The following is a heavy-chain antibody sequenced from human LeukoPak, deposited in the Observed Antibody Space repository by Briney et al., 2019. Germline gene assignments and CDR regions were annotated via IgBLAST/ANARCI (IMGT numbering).Heavy chain of an antibody. CDR2: IYYSGST. V-gene: IGHV4-39*07. CDR1: GGSISSSSYY. Sequence: SETLSLTCTVSGGSISSSSYYWGWIRQPPGKGLEWIGSIYYSGSTYYNPSLKSRVTISVDTSKNQFSLKLSSVTAADTAVYYRARDVRKDIVVVPAAMISRVVGWFDPWGQGTLVTVSS. D-gene: IGHD2-2*01. CDR3: ARDVRKDIVVVPAAMISRVVGWFDP. J-gene: IGHJ5*02.